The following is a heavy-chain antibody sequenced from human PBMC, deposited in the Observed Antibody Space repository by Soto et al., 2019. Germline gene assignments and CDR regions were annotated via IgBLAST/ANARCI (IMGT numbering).Heavy chain of an antibody. V-gene: IGHV3-13*01. CDR1: GFTFSSYD. D-gene: IGHD3-3*01. CDR2: IGTAGDT. CDR3: ARGATYYDFWSGLNWFDP. Sequence: GGSLRLSCAASGFTFSSYDMHWVRQATGKGLEWVSAIGTAGDTYYPDSVKGRFTISRENAKNSLYLQMNSLRAEDTAVYYCARGATYYDFWSGLNWFDPWGQGTLVTVSS. J-gene: IGHJ5*02.